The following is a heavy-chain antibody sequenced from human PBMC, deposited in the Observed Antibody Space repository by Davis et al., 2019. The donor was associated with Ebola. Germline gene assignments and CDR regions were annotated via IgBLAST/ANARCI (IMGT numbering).Heavy chain of an antibody. CDR2: INHSGST. CDR3: ARPQGQQLSRLYYYYYMDV. CDR1: GGSFSGYY. Sequence: PSETLSLTCAVYGGSFSGYYWSWIRQPPGKGLEWIGEINHSGSTNYNPSLKSRVTISVDTSKNQFSLKLSSVTAADTAVYYCARPQGQQLSRLYYYYYMDVWGKGTTVTVSS. D-gene: IGHD6-13*01. J-gene: IGHJ6*03. V-gene: IGHV4-34*01.